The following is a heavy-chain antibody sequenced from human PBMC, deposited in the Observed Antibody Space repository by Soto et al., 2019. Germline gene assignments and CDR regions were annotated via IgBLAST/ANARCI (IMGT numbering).Heavy chain of an antibody. CDR3: TTDPVTMIVVVPSSG. Sequence: CAASGFTFSNAWMNWVRQAPGKGLEWVGRIKSKTDGGTTDYAAPVKGRFTISRDDSKNTLYLQMNSLKTEDTAVYYCTTDPVTMIVVVPSSGWGQGTLVTVSS. J-gene: IGHJ4*02. V-gene: IGHV3-15*07. CDR1: GFTFSNAW. CDR2: IKSKTDGGTT. D-gene: IGHD3-22*01.